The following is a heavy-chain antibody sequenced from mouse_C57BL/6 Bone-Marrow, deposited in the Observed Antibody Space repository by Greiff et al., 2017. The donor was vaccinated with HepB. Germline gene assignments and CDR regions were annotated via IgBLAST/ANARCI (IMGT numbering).Heavy chain of an antibody. CDR2: IYPGSGNT. V-gene: IGHV1-66*01. J-gene: IGHJ2*01. CDR3: ARSPLYYGSSSGYFDY. Sequence: VQLQQSGPELVKPGASVKISCKASGYSFTSYYIHWVKQRPGQGLEWIGWIYPGSGNTKYNEKFKGKATLTADTSSSTAYMQLSILTSEDSAVYYCARSPLYYGSSSGYFDYWGQGTTLTVSS. CDR1: GYSFTSYY. D-gene: IGHD1-1*01.